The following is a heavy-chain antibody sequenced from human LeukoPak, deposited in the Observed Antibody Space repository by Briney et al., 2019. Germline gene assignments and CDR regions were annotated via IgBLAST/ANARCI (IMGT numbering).Heavy chain of an antibody. Sequence: SETLSLTCTVSGGSISSYYWSWIRQPPGKGLEWIGYIYHSGSTKYNPSLKSRVTISVDTSKKQFSLKLSSVTAADTAVYYCARFNFLLCSSSHNWFDPWGQGILVTVSS. V-gene: IGHV4-59*01. CDR2: IYHSGST. CDR3: ARFNFLLCSSSHNWFDP. D-gene: IGHD6-13*01. J-gene: IGHJ5*02. CDR1: GGSISSYY.